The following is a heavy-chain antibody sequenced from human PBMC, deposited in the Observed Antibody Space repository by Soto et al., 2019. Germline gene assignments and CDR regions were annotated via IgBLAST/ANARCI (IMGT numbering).Heavy chain of an antibody. D-gene: IGHD5-18*01. V-gene: IGHV1-69*06. Sequence: AASVKVSCKASGGTFSSYAISWVRQAPGQGLEWMGGIIPIFGTANYAQKFQGRVTITADKSTRTAYMELSSLRSEDTAVYYCARAHYTAMAPHYWGQGTMVTVYS. CDR3: ARAHYTAMAPHY. CDR1: GGTFSSYA. CDR2: IIPIFGTA. J-gene: IGHJ4*02.